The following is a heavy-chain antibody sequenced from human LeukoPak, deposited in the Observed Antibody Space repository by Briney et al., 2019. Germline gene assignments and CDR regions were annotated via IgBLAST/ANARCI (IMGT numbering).Heavy chain of an antibody. CDR1: GFTFSDYY. CDR3: AREGRSGSYLGRFDP. CDR2: ISSSGTYT. Sequence: GGSLRLSCAASGFTFSDYYMSWIRQAPRGGLECISYISSSGTYTKYADSVKGRFTISRDNAKNSLYLQMNSLRAEDTAVYYCAREGRSGSYLGRFDPWVQGTLVTVSS. J-gene: IGHJ5*02. V-gene: IGHV3-11*05. D-gene: IGHD1-26*01.